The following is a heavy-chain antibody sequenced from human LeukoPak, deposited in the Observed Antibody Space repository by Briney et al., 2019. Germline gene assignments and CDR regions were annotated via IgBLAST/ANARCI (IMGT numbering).Heavy chain of an antibody. V-gene: IGHV3-30*04. J-gene: IGHJ4*02. CDR1: GFTFSSYA. CDR3: ASATPANDY. CDR2: ISYDGSNK. Sequence: GGSLRLSCAASGFTFSSYAMHWVRQAPGKGLEWVAVISYDGSNKYYADSVKGRFTISRDNSKSMLYLQMNSLRAKDTAIYYCASATPANDYWGQGTLVPVSS. D-gene: IGHD2-15*01.